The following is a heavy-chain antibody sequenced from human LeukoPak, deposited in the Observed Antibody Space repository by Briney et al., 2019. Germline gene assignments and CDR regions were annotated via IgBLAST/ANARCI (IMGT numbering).Heavy chain of an antibody. Sequence: ASVKVSYKASGYTFTSYYMHWVRQAPGQGLEWMGIINPSGGSTSYAQKFQGRVTMTRDTSTSTVYMELSSLRSEDTAVYYCARGDSSGYYSVEADYWGQGTLVTVSS. CDR1: GYTFTSYY. CDR2: INPSGGST. CDR3: ARGDSSGYYSVEADY. J-gene: IGHJ4*02. D-gene: IGHD3-22*01. V-gene: IGHV1-46*01.